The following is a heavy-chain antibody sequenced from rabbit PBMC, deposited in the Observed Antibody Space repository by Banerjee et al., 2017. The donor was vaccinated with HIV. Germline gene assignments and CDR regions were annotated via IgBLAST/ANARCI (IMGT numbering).Heavy chain of an antibody. CDR3: ARDGGYADYGYALNL. D-gene: IGHD6-1*01. CDR2: VDAGSSGRT. CDR1: GFSFSSGYY. V-gene: IGHV1S40*01. J-gene: IGHJ4*01. Sequence: QSLEESGGDLVKPGASLTLTCTASGFSFSSGYYMCWVRQAPGKGLEWIACVDAGSSGRTAYANWAKGRFTISKTSSTTVTLQMTSLTAADTATYFCARDGGYADYGYALNLWGPGTLVTVS.